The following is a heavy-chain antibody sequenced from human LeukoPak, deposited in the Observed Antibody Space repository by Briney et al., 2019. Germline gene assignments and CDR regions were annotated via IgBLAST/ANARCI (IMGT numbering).Heavy chain of an antibody. Sequence: ASVKVSCKASGYTFSGYYMHWVRQAPGQGLEWMGWISPNSGGTNYAQKFQGRVTMTRDTSISTAYMELSRLRFDDTAVYYCARANWNVPWGAFDIWGQGTMVTVSS. CDR2: ISPNSGGT. J-gene: IGHJ3*02. CDR3: ARANWNVPWGAFDI. CDR1: GYTFSGYY. V-gene: IGHV1-2*02. D-gene: IGHD1-1*01.